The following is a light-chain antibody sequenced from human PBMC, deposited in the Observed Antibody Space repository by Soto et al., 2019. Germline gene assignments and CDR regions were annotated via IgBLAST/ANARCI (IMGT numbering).Light chain of an antibody. Sequence: SKMTHSPSSLSPSVGDRVTITCRASQSISSHLNWYQQKAGKAPKLLISGASSLESGVPSRFSGSGSGTEFTLTISSLQPDDFATYYCQQYNSYSSWTFGQGTKVDIK. J-gene: IGKJ1*01. CDR1: QSISSH. V-gene: IGKV1-5*01. CDR2: GAS. CDR3: QQYNSYSSWT.